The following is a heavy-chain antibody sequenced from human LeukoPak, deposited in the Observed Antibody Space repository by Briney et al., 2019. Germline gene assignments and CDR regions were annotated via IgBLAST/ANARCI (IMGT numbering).Heavy chain of an antibody. J-gene: IGHJ4*02. V-gene: IGHV3-23*01. CDR3: AKVNSSGYYNGNYFDY. CDR1: GFTFSSYA. D-gene: IGHD3-22*01. Sequence: PGWSLRLSCAASGFTFSSYAMSWVRQAPGKGLAWVSAISGSGGSTYYADSVKGRFTISRDNSKNTLYLQMNSLRAEDTGVYYCAKVNSSGYYNGNYFDYWGQGTLVTVSS. CDR2: ISGSGGST.